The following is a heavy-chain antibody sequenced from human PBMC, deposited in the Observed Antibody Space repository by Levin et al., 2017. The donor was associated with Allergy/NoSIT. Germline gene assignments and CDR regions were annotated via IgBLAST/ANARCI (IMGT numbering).Heavy chain of an antibody. Sequence: ETLSLTCAASGFTVSSNYMSWVRQAPGKGLEWVSVIYSGGSTYYADSVKGRFTISRDNSKNTLYLQMNSLRAEDTAVYYCAREWAAFDIWGQGTMVTVSS. V-gene: IGHV3-53*01. J-gene: IGHJ3*02. CDR2: IYSGGST. CDR1: GFTVSSNY. CDR3: AREWAAFDI.